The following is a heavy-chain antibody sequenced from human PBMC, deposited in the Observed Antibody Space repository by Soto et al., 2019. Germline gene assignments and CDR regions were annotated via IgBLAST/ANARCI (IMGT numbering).Heavy chain of an antibody. V-gene: IGHV3-48*02. D-gene: IGHD6-19*01. CDR3: ARGRSSGWYPEGSYYYYGMDV. J-gene: IGHJ6*02. CDR2: ISSSSSTI. CDR1: GFTFSSYS. Sequence: GGSLRLSCAASGFTFSSYSMNWVRQAPGKGLEWVSYISSSSSTICYADSVKGRFTISRDNAKNSLYLQMNSLRDEDTAVYYCARGRSSGWYPEGSYYYYGMDVWGQGTTVTVSS.